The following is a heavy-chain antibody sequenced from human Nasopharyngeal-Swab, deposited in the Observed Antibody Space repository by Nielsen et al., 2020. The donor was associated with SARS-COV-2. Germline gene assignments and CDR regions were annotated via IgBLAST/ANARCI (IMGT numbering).Heavy chain of an antibody. CDR3: ASPYQGVIDYDGMDV. J-gene: IGHJ6*02. V-gene: IGHV1-3*01. Sequence: ASVKVSCKASGYTFTSYAMHWVRQAPGQRLEWMGWINAGNGNTKYSQKFQGRVTITRDTSASTAYMELSSLRSEDTAVYYCASPYQGVIDYDGMDVWGQGTTVTVSS. D-gene: IGHD3-10*01. CDR1: GYTFTSYA. CDR2: INAGNGNT.